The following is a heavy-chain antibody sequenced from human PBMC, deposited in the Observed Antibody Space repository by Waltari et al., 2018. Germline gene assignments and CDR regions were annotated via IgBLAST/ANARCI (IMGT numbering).Heavy chain of an antibody. CDR2: IYHSGST. CDR1: GYSISSGYY. V-gene: IGHV4-38-2*01. D-gene: IGHD2-15*01. CDR3: ARRSYGGNSDY. J-gene: IGHJ4*02. Sequence: QEQLQESGPGLVKPSETLSLTCAVSGYSISSGYYWGWIRQPPGKGLEWIGSIYHSGSTYYNPSLKSRVTISVDTSKNQFSLKLSSVTAADTAVYYCARRSYGGNSDYWGQGTLVTVSS.